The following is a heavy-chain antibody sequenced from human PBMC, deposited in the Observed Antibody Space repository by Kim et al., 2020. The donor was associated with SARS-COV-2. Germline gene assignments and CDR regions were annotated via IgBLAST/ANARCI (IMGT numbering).Heavy chain of an antibody. D-gene: IGHD3-10*01. V-gene: IGHV5-51*01. Sequence: SPSFQGQVTISADKSISTAYLQWSSLKASDTAMYYCARPWVDASGSPMDVWGQGTTVTVSS. J-gene: IGHJ6*02. CDR3: ARPWVDASGSPMDV.